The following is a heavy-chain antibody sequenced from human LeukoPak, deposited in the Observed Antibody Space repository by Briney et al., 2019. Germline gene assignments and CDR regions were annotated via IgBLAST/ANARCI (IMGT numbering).Heavy chain of an antibody. Sequence: PGGSLRISCAASGFTFNNYAMSWVRQAPGKGLEWVSEISGGGDSTYYADSVKGRFTISRDNSKNTLYLQMNSLRVEDTAVYYCAKDRPRAYESGYRLGDYWGQGALVTVSS. J-gene: IGHJ4*02. CDR1: GFTFNNYA. D-gene: IGHD3-16*01. CDR3: AKDRPRAYESGYRLGDY. V-gene: IGHV3-23*01. CDR2: ISGGGDST.